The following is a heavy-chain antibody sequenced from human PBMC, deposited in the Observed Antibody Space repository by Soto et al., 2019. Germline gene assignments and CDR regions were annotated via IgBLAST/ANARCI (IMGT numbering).Heavy chain of an antibody. CDR3: ARQGIGNLHGLVDV. Sequence: QVQLQESGPGLVKPSETLSLTCTVSGGSIDGYNCAWIRQPPGKALEWVGYVYYNGGSSYNPSLKSRVTLSMDTSKSQFSLRLRSVTAADTAVYYCARQGIGNLHGLVDVWGRGTTVTVSS. CDR2: VYYNGGS. J-gene: IGHJ6*02. CDR1: GGSIDGYN. D-gene: IGHD3-10*01. V-gene: IGHV4-59*08.